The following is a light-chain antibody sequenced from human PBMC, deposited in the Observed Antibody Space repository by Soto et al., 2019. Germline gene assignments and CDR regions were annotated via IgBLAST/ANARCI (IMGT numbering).Light chain of an antibody. CDR3: TSYAGSNKGV. CDR1: SSDVGGYNY. Sequence: QSVLTQPPSASGSPGQSVTISCAGTSSDVGGYNYVSWYQHHPGKAPKLMISEVSKRPSGVPDRFSGSKSGNTASLTVSGLQAEDEADYYCTSYAGSNKGVFGGGTKLTVL. V-gene: IGLV2-8*01. CDR2: EVS. J-gene: IGLJ2*01.